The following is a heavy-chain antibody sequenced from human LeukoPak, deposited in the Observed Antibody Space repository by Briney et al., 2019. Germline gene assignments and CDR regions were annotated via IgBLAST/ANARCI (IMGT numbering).Heavy chain of an antibody. D-gene: IGHD1-26*01. V-gene: IGHV3-30*18. J-gene: IGHJ4*02. CDR3: AKDRGGSYLDY. Sequence: GGSRRLSCAASGFTFSSNGMHWVRQAPGKGLEWVAVILYVGSNKYYADSVKGRFTISRDNSKNTLYLQMNSLRAEDTAVYDCAKDRGGSYLDYWGQGTLVTVSS. CDR2: ILYVGSNK. CDR1: GFTFSSNG.